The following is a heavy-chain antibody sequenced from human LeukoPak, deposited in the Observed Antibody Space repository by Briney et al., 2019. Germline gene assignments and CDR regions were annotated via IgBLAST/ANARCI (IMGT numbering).Heavy chain of an antibody. Sequence: ASVKVSCKASGYTFTSYGISWVRQAPRQGLEWMGWISAYNGNTNYAQKLQGRVTMTTDTSTSTAYMELRSLRSDDTAVYYCARDSTTVTPDAFDIWGQGTMVTVSS. D-gene: IGHD4-17*01. CDR1: GYTFTSYG. CDR3: ARDSTTVTPDAFDI. V-gene: IGHV1-18*01. CDR2: ISAYNGNT. J-gene: IGHJ3*02.